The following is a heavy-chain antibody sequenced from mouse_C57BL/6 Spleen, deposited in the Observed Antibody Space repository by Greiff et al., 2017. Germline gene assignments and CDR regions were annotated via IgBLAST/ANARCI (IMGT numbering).Heavy chain of an antibody. J-gene: IGHJ3*01. CDR1: GFTFSSYA. D-gene: IGHD3-3*01. Sequence: EVHLVESGGGLVKPGGSLKLSCAASGFTFSSYAMSWVRQTPEKRLEWVATISDGGSYTYYPDNVKGRFTISRDNAKNNLYLQMSHLKSEDTAMYYCAREGLAYWGQGTLVAVSA. CDR2: ISDGGSYT. CDR3: AREGLAY. V-gene: IGHV5-4*01.